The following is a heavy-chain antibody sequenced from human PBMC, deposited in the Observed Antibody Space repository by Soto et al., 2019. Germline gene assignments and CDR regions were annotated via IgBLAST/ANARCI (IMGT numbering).Heavy chain of an antibody. Sequence: ASVKVSCKASGYTFTGYYMHWVRQAPGQGLEWMGWINPNSGGTNYAQKLQGWVTMTRDTSISTAYMELSRLRSDDTAVYYCARGIFWGGLGESNWLDPWGQGTLVTVSS. V-gene: IGHV1-2*04. CDR3: ARGIFWGGLGESNWLDP. CDR2: INPNSGGT. J-gene: IGHJ5*02. CDR1: GYTFTGYY. D-gene: IGHD3-10*01.